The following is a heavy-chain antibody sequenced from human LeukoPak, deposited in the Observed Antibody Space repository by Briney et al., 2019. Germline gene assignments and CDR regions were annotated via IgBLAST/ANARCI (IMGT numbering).Heavy chain of an antibody. CDR1: GYSFSDYY. Sequence: ASVKVSCKASGYSFSDYYIHWVRQAPGQGLEWMGWINPNSGGTHYAQKFQGRVTMTRDTSITTVYMELSRLRSDDTAVYYCAKWGTYYYDSSGDLGLDYWGRGTLVTVSS. CDR2: INPNSGGT. J-gene: IGHJ4*02. D-gene: IGHD3-22*01. CDR3: AKWGTYYYDSSGDLGLDY. V-gene: IGHV1-2*02.